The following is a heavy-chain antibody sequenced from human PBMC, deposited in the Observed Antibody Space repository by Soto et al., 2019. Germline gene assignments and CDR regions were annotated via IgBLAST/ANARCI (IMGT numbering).Heavy chain of an antibody. J-gene: IGHJ6*03. V-gene: IGHV3-30*18. CDR2: ISYDGSNK. Sequence: QVQLVESGGGVVQPGRSLRLSCAASGVTFSSYGMHWVRQAPGKGLEWVAVISYDGSNKYYADSVKGRFTISRDNSKNTLYLQMNRMRAEDTAVYYCAKEKTYYYYYYMDVWGKGTTVTVSS. CDR1: GVTFSSYG. CDR3: AKEKTYYYYYYMDV.